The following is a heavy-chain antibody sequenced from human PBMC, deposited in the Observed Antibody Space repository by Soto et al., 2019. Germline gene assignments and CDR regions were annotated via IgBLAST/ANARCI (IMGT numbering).Heavy chain of an antibody. CDR1: GGTFSSYA. J-gene: IGHJ2*01. Sequence: SVKVSCKASGGTFSSYAISWVRQAPGQGLEWMGGIIPIFGTANYAQKFQGRVTITADKSTSTAYMELGSLRSEDTAVYYCARAPQTPRYCSGGSCYSYWYFDLWGRGTLVTVSS. V-gene: IGHV1-69*06. CDR2: IIPIFGTA. D-gene: IGHD2-15*01. CDR3: ARAPQTPRYCSGGSCYSYWYFDL.